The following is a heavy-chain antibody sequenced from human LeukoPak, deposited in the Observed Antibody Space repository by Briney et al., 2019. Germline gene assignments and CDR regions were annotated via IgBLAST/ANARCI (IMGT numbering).Heavy chain of an antibody. CDR1: GFTFSTSA. CDR3: AKDLNWGGR. J-gene: IGHJ4*02. CDR2: ISSSSAT. Sequence: PGGSLRLSCAAPGFTFSTSAMTWVRQAPGKGLEWVSGISSSSATDYADSVKGRFTISRDNSKNTLYLQINSLRAEDTAVYYCAKDLNWGGRWGQGTLVTVSS. D-gene: IGHD7-27*01. V-gene: IGHV3-23*01.